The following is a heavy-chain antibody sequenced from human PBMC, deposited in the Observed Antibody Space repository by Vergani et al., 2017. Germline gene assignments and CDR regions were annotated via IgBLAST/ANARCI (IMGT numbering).Heavy chain of an antibody. V-gene: IGHV4-34*01. CDR1: GGSFSGYY. Sequence: QVQLQQWGAGLLKPSETLSLTCAVYGGSFSGYYWSWIRQPPGKGLEWIGEINHSGSTNYNPSLKSRVTISVDTSKNQFSLKLSSVTAADTAMYYCARGEGLLWFGATAGMDVWGQGTTVTVSS. J-gene: IGHJ6*02. CDR2: INHSGST. CDR3: ARGEGLLWFGATAGMDV. D-gene: IGHD3-10*01.